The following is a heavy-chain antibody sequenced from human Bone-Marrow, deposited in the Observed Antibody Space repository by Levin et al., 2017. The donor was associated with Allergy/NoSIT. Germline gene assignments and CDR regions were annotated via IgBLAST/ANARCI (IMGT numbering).Heavy chain of an antibody. V-gene: IGHV4-30-4*01. Sequence: PSQTLSLTCTVSGVSINSGDYYWSWIRQPPGKGLEFIGYMYYSVGTFYTPSLNSRVTISMNTSKNQLSLNLTSVTAADTAVYYCVRQGTIYYYGMDVWGRGTTVSVSS. D-gene: IGHD3-10*01. CDR3: VRQGTIYYYGMDV. CDR1: GVSINSGDYY. J-gene: IGHJ6*02. CDR2: MYYSVGT.